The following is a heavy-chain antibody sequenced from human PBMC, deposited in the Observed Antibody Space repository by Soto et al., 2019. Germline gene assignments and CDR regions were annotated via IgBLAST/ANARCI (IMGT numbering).Heavy chain of an antibody. CDR1: GDIVSRNSAG. CDR3: ARDLIDGVFAY. Sequence: SQTLSLTWAISGDIVSRNSAGVNWISQSPSRGLEWLVRTYYRSKWYNDYALSVKGRITINPDTSKNQFSLQLNSVTPEDTAVYYCARDLIDGVFAYWGQGTPVTVSS. CDR2: TYYRSKWYN. J-gene: IGHJ4*02. D-gene: IGHD3-3*01. V-gene: IGHV6-1*01.